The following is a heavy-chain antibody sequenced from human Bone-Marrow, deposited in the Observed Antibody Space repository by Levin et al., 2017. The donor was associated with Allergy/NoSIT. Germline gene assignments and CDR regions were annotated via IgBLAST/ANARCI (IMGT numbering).Heavy chain of an antibody. CDR3: ARGHTVRGVIDY. D-gene: IGHD3-10*01. CDR1: GFTFSSYS. Sequence: KPGGSLRLSCAASGFTFSSYSMNWVRQAPGKGLEWVSSISSSSSYIYYADSVKGRFTISRDNAKNSLYLQMNSLRAEDTAVYYCARGHTVRGVIDYWGQGTLVTVSS. V-gene: IGHV3-21*01. CDR2: ISSSSSYI. J-gene: IGHJ4*02.